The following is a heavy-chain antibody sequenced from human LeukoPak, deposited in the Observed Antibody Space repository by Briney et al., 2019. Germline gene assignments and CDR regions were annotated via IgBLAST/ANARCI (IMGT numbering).Heavy chain of an antibody. J-gene: IGHJ6*02. Sequence: GRSLRLSCAASGFTFSSYAMHWVRQAPGKGLEWVAVISYDGSNKYYADSVKGRFTISRDNSKNTLYLQLNSLKAEDTAVYYCAKRGVSLTTFWGMDVWGQGTTVTVSS. D-gene: IGHD3-16*01. CDR1: GFTFSSYA. CDR3: AKRGVSLTTFWGMDV. CDR2: ISYDGSNK. V-gene: IGHV3-30*04.